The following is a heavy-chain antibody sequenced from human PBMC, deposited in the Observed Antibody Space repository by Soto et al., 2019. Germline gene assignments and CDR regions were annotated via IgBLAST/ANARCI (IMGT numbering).Heavy chain of an antibody. V-gene: IGHV3-74*01. CDR3: ERGHVRGNDRHFDY. CDR1: GFTFSSHW. CDR2: IIGDGNEI. J-gene: IGHJ4*02. D-gene: IGHD3-16*02. Sequence: EVQLAESGGGLVQPGGSLRLSCAASGFTFSSHWMHWVRQAPGKGLVWVSRIIGDGNEITYADSVKGRFTISRDNAKNTVILQMNSLRAEETAVYYCERGHVRGNDRHFDYWGQGTLVTVSS.